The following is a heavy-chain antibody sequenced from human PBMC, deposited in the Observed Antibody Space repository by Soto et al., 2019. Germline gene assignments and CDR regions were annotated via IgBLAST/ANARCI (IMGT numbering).Heavy chain of an antibody. Sequence: QVQLVESGGGVVQPGRSLRLSCVASGFTFRSYAMHWVRQAPGKGLEWVAGISYDGTYIYYADSVKGRFSISRDNSKNTLCLQMNSLRAEDTAVHYCGVGYGGSRRNWFDSWGQGTLVTVSS. J-gene: IGHJ5*01. V-gene: IGHV3-30-3*01. CDR1: GFTFRSYA. CDR2: ISYDGTYI. CDR3: GVGYGGSRRNWFDS. D-gene: IGHD4-17*01.